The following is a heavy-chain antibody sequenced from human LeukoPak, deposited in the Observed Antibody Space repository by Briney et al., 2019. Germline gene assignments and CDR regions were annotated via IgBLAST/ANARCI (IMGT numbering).Heavy chain of an antibody. J-gene: IGHJ4*02. D-gene: IGHD2-2*01. CDR1: GGSFSGYY. CDR3: ARKQRFCSSSTCRYVGIDY. CDR2: MNHSGSA. V-gene: IGHV4-34*01. Sequence: SETLSLTCAVYGGSFSGYYWTWIRQPPGKGLEWIGEMNHSGSANYNPSLKSRVSISVDTSKNQFSLRLSSVTAADTAVYYCARKQRFCSSSTCRYVGIDYWGQGTLVTVSS.